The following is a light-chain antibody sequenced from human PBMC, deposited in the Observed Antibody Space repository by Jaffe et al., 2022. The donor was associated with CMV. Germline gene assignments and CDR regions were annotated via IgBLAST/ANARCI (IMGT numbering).Light chain of an antibody. V-gene: IGKV3-15*01. CDR1: QSLTSN. CDR3: QQYNDWWT. J-gene: IGKJ1*01. Sequence: EIVMTQSPATLSVSPGERATLSCRASQSLTSNLAWYQQKPGQAPRLLIYGASTRATGVPARFSGSGSGTDFTLTISSLQAEDFAVYYCQQYNDWWTFGQGTKVEIK. CDR2: GAS.